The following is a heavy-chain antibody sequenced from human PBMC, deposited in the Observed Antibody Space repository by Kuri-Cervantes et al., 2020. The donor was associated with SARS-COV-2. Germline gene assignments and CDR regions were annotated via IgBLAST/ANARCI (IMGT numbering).Heavy chain of an antibody. J-gene: IGHJ4*02. Sequence: GSLRLSCAASGFTFSSYEMNWVRQAPGKGLEWVSYISSSGSTIYYADSVKGRFTISRDNAKNSLYLQMNSLRAEDTAVYYCARDQYGSGGMGNYWGQGTLVTVSS. CDR1: GFTFSSYE. CDR2: ISSSGSTI. V-gene: IGHV3-48*03. D-gene: IGHD3-10*01. CDR3: ARDQYGSGGMGNY.